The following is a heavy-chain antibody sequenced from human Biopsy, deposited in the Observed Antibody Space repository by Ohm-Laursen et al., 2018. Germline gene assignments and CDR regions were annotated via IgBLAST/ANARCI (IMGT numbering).Heavy chain of an antibody. CDR2: INDSGRT. CDR3: ARDRGYYSDRTVPGYLDL. CDR1: GGSFSGYY. V-gene: IGHV4-34*01. D-gene: IGHD3-22*01. J-gene: IGHJ2*01. Sequence: TLSLTCGVYGGSFSGYYCSWIRQPPGRGLEWIGEINDSGRTNYNPSLRSRVTFSVDTSKNHFSLRLRSVTPADTTIYYCARDRGYYSDRTVPGYLDLWGRGTLVTVSS.